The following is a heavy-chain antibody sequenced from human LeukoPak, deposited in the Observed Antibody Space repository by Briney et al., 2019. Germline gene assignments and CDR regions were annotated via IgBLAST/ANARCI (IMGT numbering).Heavy chain of an antibody. CDR2: ISGSGGST. CDR1: GFTFSSYA. V-gene: IGHV3-23*01. J-gene: IGHJ4*02. CDR3: AKRRDIVVVVAARDYFDY. D-gene: IGHD2-15*01. Sequence: GGSLRLSCAASGFTFSSYAMSWVRQAPGKGLEWVSAISGSGGSTCYADSVKGRFTISRDNSKNTLYLQMNSLRAEDTAVYYCAKRRDIVVVVAARDYFDYWGQGTLVTVSS.